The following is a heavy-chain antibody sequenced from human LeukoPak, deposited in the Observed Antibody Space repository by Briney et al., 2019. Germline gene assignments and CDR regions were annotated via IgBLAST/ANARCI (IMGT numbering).Heavy chain of an antibody. CDR2: ISSSSSYI. Sequence: NPGGSLRLSCAASGFTFSSYIMNWVRQAPGKGLEWVSSISSSSSYIYYADSVKGRFTISRDNAKNSLYLQMNSLRAEDTAVYYCAREERVYSGYENYYYYGMDVWGQGTTVTVSS. CDR1: GFTFSSYI. CDR3: AREERVYSGYENYYYYGMDV. D-gene: IGHD5-12*01. J-gene: IGHJ6*02. V-gene: IGHV3-21*01.